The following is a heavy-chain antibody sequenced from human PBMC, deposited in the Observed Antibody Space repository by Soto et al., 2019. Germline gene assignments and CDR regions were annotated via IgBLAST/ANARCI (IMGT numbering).Heavy chain of an antibody. CDR2: IIPYYNTL. CDR3: ASVASRWYPYFFDS. D-gene: IGHD6-13*01. V-gene: IGHV1-69*01. Sequence: QAQVVQSGAEVRKPGSSVKLSCKASEGTFNSYAIAWVRQAPGQGLEWMGGIIPYYNTLNYAQKLQDRVTITADDSTNTVYVELSSLRSDDTAVYFCASVASRWYPYFFDSWAQGTLVTVSS. J-gene: IGHJ4*02. CDR1: EGTFNSYA.